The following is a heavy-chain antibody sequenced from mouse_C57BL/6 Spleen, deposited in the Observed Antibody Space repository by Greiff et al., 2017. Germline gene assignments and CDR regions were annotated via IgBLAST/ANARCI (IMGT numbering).Heavy chain of an antibody. V-gene: IGHV7-3*01. CDR3: ARSNWDRSWFAY. CDR1: GFTFTDYY. CDR2: IRNKANGYTT. J-gene: IGHJ3*01. Sequence: EVKLVESGGGLVQPGGSLSLSCAASGFTFTDYYMSWVRQPPGKALEWLGFIRNKANGYTTEYSASVKGRFTISRDKSQSILYLQMNALRAEDSATYYCARSNWDRSWFAYWGQGTLVTVSA. D-gene: IGHD4-1*01.